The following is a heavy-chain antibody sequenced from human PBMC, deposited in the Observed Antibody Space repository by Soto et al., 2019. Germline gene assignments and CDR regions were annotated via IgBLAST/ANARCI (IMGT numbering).Heavy chain of an antibody. J-gene: IGHJ6*02. CDR2: ISPKSGSK. V-gene: IGHV1-18*01. CDR1: GYTFTRNG. D-gene: IGHD3-22*01. CDR3: VKDRDSNSWPSKDV. Sequence: ASVKVSCKTSGYTFTRNGISWVRQAPGQGLEWMGWISPKSGSKKYAQKFQGRVIMTTDTSTSTAYMELRSLRCDDTAVYYCVKDRDSNSWPSKDVWGPGTTVTVSS.